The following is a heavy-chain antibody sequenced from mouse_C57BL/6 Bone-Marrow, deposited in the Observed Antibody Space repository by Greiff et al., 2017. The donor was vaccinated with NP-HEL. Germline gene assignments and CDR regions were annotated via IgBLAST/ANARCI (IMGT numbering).Heavy chain of an antibody. CDR1: GYTFTSYW. CDR2: IDPSDSYT. CDR3: AREGNYDYDGGYYAMDY. J-gene: IGHJ4*01. V-gene: IGHV1-59*01. Sequence: VQLQQSGAELVRPGTSVKLSCKASGYTFTSYWMHWVKQRPGQGLEWIGVIDPSDSYTNYNQKFKGKATLTVDTSSSTAYMQLSSLTSEDSAVYYCAREGNYDYDGGYYAMDYWGQGTSVTVSS. D-gene: IGHD2-4*01.